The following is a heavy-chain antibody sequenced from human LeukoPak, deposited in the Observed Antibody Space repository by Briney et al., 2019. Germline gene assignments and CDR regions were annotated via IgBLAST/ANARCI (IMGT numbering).Heavy chain of an antibody. J-gene: IGHJ4*02. V-gene: IGHV4-39*01. CDR3: ARGITMVRGVSEFDY. CDR2: IYYSGST. D-gene: IGHD3-10*01. CDR1: GGSISSSSYY. Sequence: PSETLSLTCTVSGGSISSSSYYWGWIRQPPGKGLEWFGSIYYSGSTYYNPSLKSRVTISVDTSKNQFSLKLSSVTAADTAVYYCARGITMVRGVSEFDYWGQGTLVTVSS.